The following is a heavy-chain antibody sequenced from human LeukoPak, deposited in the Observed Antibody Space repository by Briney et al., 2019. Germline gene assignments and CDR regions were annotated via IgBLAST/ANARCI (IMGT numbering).Heavy chain of an antibody. D-gene: IGHD2-15*01. J-gene: IGHJ4*02. CDR1: GYTFTGYY. CDR2: FNPNNGDT. V-gene: IGHV1-2*02. CDR3: ARKECSGGSCYSDY. Sequence: GASVKVSCKASGYTFTGYYIHWVRQAPGQGLEWMGWFNPNNGDTNYAQKFQGRVTMTRDTSISTAYMELSRLRSDDTAVYYCARKECSGGSCYSDYWGQGTLVTVSS.